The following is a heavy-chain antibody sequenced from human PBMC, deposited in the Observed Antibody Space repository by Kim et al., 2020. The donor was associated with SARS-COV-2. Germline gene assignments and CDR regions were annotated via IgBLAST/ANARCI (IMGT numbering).Heavy chain of an antibody. D-gene: IGHD4-17*01. CDR1: GFTFSSYG. Sequence: GGSLRLSCAASGFTFSSYGMHWVRQAPGKGLEWVAVIWYDGSNKYYADSVKGRFTISRDNSKNTLYLQMNSLRAEDTAVYYCAKDLTTVTTRPTTDYYYGMDVWGQGTTVTVSS. CDR3: AKDLTTVTTRPTTDYYYGMDV. V-gene: IGHV3-33*06. CDR2: IWYDGSNK. J-gene: IGHJ6*02.